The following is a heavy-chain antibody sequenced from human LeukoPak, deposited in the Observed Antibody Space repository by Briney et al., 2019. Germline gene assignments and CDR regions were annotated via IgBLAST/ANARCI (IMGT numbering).Heavy chain of an antibody. Sequence: KTSETLSLTCAVYGGSFSGSYWSWIRQPPGKGLEWIGEINHSGSTNYNPSLKSRVTISVDTSKNQFSLKLSSVTAADTAVYYCARGPPYDSSGYYVYWGQGTLVTVSS. J-gene: IGHJ4*02. CDR1: GGSFSGSY. CDR2: INHSGST. V-gene: IGHV4-34*01. CDR3: ARGPPYDSSGYYVY. D-gene: IGHD3-22*01.